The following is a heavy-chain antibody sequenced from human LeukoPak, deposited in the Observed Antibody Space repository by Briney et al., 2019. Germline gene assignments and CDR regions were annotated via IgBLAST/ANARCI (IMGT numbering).Heavy chain of an antibody. J-gene: IGHJ4*02. CDR3: VRESEPISQIIVFSF. CDR1: GYSFPDYG. CDR2: ISAYYGSS. V-gene: IGHV1-18*01. Sequence: VASVKVSCKTSGYSFPDYGISWVRQAPGQGLEWMGWISAYYGSSHFAQKFQGRVTLTRDISTSTAYMELRSLRSDDTAMYYCVRESEPISQIIVFSFWGQGTLVTVFS. D-gene: IGHD2/OR15-2a*01.